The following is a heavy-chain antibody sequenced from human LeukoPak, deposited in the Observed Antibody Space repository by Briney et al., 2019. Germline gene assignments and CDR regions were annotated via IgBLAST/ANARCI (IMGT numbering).Heavy chain of an antibody. J-gene: IGHJ4*02. D-gene: IGHD3-16*01. V-gene: IGHV3-11*04. CDR2: ISHTGTSM. CDR1: GFTFSDSY. Sequence: GGSLRLSCAASGFTFSDSYMTWIRQAPGKGLEWVSYISHTGTSMFYGDSVKGRFTISRDNAKNSLYLQMNSLRAEDTAVYYCARDSYPTGPNDYWGQGTLVTVSS. CDR3: ARDSYPTGPNDY.